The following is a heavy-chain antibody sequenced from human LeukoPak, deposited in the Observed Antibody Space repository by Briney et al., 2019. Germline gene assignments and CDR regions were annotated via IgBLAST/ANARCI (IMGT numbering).Heavy chain of an antibody. CDR1: GFTFSTYA. V-gene: IGHV3-30*04. D-gene: IGHD6-13*01. CDR3: ARDGAAAGTDFDY. J-gene: IGHJ4*02. Sequence: TGGSLRLSCAASGFTFSTYAIHWVRQAPGKGLGWVAVISYDGIKKYYADSVKGRFTISRDNSKNMLYLEMNSLRAEDTAVYYCARDGAAAGTDFDYWGQGTLVTVSS. CDR2: ISYDGIKK.